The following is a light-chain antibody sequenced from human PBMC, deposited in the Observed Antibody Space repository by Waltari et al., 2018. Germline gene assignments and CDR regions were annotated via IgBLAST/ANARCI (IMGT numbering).Light chain of an antibody. CDR1: QSVSSY. CDR3: QQRSNWPPLT. CDR2: DAS. J-gene: IGKJ4*01. V-gene: IGKV3-11*01. Sequence: EIVLTQSPATLSLSPGERATLSCRASQSVSSYLAWYHKKPGQAPRLLIYDASNRATGIPARFSGSGSGTDFTLTISSLEPEDFAVYYCQQRSNWPPLTFGGGTKVEIK.